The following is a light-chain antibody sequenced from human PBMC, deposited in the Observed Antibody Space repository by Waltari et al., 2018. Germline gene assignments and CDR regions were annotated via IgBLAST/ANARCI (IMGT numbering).Light chain of an antibody. CDR3: LSQYNTESHLV. Sequence: HQKPGQGPKLVIYAKNSRPSGIPDRFSASKSGNTASLTIIGAQAEDEGDYFCLSQYNTESHLVFGGGTTLTVL. V-gene: IGLV3-19*01. CDR2: AKN. J-gene: IGLJ2*01.